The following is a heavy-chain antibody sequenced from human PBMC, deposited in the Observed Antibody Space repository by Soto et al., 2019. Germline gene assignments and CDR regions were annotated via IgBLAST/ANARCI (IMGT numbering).Heavy chain of an antibody. Sequence: QVQLVDSGGGLPKPGGSLRLSGAASEFTFSNYYMTWIRQAPGKGLEWISYISDRGSVTYYAVSVQGRYSISRDNAEPSLSPQMTDLTVDYTVEYNLAMCLLGVGDALDVWGPGTRVTVSS. CDR3: AMCLLGVGDALDV. J-gene: IGHJ3*01. V-gene: IGHV3-11*01. CDR2: ISDRGSVT. D-gene: IGHD2-15*01. CDR1: EFTFSNYY.